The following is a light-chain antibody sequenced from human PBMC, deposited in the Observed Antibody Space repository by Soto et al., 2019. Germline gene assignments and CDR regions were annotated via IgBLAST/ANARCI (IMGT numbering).Light chain of an antibody. CDR3: AAWDDSLNGYV. J-gene: IGLJ1*01. V-gene: IGLV1-44*01. CDR2: SYN. Sequence: QSVLTQPPSASSTPGQTVTISCSGSTSNIGGEAVNWYQQLPGTAPKLLIYSYNQRPSGVPDRFSGSKSGTSASLAISGLQSEDEADYICAAWDDSLNGYVFGTGTKLTVL. CDR1: TSNIGGEA.